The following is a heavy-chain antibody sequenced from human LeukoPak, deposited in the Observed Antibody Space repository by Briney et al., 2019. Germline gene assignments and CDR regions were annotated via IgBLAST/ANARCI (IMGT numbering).Heavy chain of an antibody. Sequence: GSLRLSCAASGFTFSAFWMTWVRQAPGKGLEWVANIKQDGSEIYYADSVRGRFTISRDNAKNSLYLQMNSLRAEDSALYYCARVAYNSGWNIGHWGQGTLVTVSS. CDR1: GFTFSAFW. D-gene: IGHD5-12*01. J-gene: IGHJ4*02. CDR3: ARVAYNSGWNIGH. CDR2: IKQDGSEI. V-gene: IGHV3-7*04.